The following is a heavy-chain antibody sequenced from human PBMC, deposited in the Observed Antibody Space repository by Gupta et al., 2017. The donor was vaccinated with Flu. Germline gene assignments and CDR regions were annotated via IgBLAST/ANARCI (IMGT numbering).Heavy chain of an antibody. J-gene: IGHJ6*02. CDR2: ISSSSSTI. V-gene: IGHV3-48*01. CDR3: ARDPTPTVDWSYYYGMDV. Sequence: GKGLEWVSYISSSSSTIYYADSVKGRFTISRDNAKNSLYLQMNSLRAEDTAVYYCARDPTPTVDWSYYYGMDVWGQGTTVTVSS. D-gene: IGHD4-17*01.